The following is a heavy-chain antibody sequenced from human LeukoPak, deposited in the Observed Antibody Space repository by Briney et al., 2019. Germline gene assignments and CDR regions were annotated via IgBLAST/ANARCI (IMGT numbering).Heavy chain of an antibody. V-gene: IGHV1-69*13. Sequence: SVKVSCKASGGTFSSYAISWVRQAPGQGLEWMGGIIPIFGTANYAQKFQGRVTITADESTSTAYMELSSLRSEDTAVYYCARVRVSAYCGGDCLNDAFDIWGQGTMVTVSS. CDR2: IIPIFGTA. CDR3: ARVRVSAYCGGDCLNDAFDI. J-gene: IGHJ3*02. D-gene: IGHD2-21*01. CDR1: GGTFSSYA.